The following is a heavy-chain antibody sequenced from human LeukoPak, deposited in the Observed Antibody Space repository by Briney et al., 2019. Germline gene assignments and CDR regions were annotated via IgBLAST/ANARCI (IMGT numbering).Heavy chain of an antibody. V-gene: IGHV3-7*01. CDR2: IKQDGSEK. J-gene: IGHJ6*03. CDR1: GFTFSSYW. D-gene: IGHD4-17*01. Sequence: PGGSLRLSCAASGFTFSSYWMSWVRRAPGKGLEWVANIKQDGSEKYYVDSVKGRFTISRDNAKNSLYLQMNSLRAEDTAVYYCARDDFTVTTWGLQYYYYMDVWGKGTTVTISS. CDR3: ARDDFTVTTWGLQYYYYMDV.